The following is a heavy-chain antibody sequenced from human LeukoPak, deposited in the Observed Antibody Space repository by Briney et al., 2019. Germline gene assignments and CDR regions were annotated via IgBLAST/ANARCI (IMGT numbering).Heavy chain of an antibody. CDR3: AKDLLGGDSGSYYEVGELGMDV. V-gene: IGHV3-30*18. J-gene: IGHJ6*02. CDR1: GFTFSSYG. D-gene: IGHD1-26*01. CDR2: ISYDGSNK. Sequence: GGSLRLSCAVSGFTFSSYGMHWVRQAPGKGLEWVAVISYDGSNKYYADSVKGRFTISRDKSKNPLYLQMNSLRAEDTAVYYCAKDLLGGDSGSYYEVGELGMDVWGQGTTVTVSS.